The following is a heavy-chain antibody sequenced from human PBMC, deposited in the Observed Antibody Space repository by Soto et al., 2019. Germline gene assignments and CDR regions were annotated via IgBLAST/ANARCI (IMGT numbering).Heavy chain of an antibody. CDR1: GGSISSDSYY. CDR3: ARRWGYSFDY. V-gene: IGHV4-39*01. J-gene: IGHJ4*02. CDR2: IYYSGST. D-gene: IGHD7-27*01. Sequence: PSETLSLTCTVSGGSISSDSYYWGWIRQSPEKGLEWIASIYYSGSTYYNPTLKSRLTISVDTSKNQFSLKLSSVTAADTAVYYCARRWGYSFDYWGQGTLVTVSS.